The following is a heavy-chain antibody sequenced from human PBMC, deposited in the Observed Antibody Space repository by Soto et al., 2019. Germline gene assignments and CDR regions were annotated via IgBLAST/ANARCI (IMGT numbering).Heavy chain of an antibody. CDR1: GFTFSSYG. Sequence: PGGSLRLSSGASGFTFSSYGMHWGRQAPGKGLEWVAVVAYDGGNKYYADSVKGRFTISRDNSKNTLYLQMESLRAEDTSVYYCAKRHDDSSGYFVHHWGQ. CDR3: AKRHDDSSGYFVHH. D-gene: IGHD3-22*01. V-gene: IGHV3-30*18. J-gene: IGHJ1*01. CDR2: VAYDGGNK.